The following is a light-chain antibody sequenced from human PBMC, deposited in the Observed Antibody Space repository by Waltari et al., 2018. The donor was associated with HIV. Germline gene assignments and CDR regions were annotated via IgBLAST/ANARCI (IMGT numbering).Light chain of an antibody. J-gene: IGKJ1*01. Sequence: ELVMTQSPAPLSLSPGERATISCRASQSVSSSYLSWYQQRPGQTPRLLIYGASTRATGIPARFSGSGSGTDFTLTISSLQPEDFAVYYCQQDYNLPWTFGQGTKVEIK. CDR3: QQDYNLPWT. CDR1: QSVSSSY. CDR2: GAS. V-gene: IGKV3D-7*01.